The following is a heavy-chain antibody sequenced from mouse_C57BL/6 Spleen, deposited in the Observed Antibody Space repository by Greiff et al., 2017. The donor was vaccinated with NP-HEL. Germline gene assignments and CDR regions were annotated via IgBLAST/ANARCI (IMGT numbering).Heavy chain of an antibody. CDR3: ARAEAAQAPAWFAY. V-gene: IGHV1-69*01. CDR1: GYTFTSYW. D-gene: IGHD3-2*02. J-gene: IGHJ3*01. CDR2: IDPSDSYT. Sequence: VQLQQPGAELVMPGASVKLSCKASGYTFTSYWMHWVKQRPGQGLEWIGEIDPSDSYTNYNQKFKGKSTLTVDKSSSTAYMQLSSLTSEDSAVYYCARAEAAQAPAWFAYWGQGTLVTVSA.